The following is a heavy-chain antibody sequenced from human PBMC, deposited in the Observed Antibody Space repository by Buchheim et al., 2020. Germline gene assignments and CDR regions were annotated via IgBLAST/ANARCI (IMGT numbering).Heavy chain of an antibody. V-gene: IGHV3-23*01. CDR2: ISGSGDNT. Sequence: EMQLLESGGDLVQPGGSLRLSCAASGFTFSDYAMSWVRQAPGKGLEWVSTISGSGDNTYYADSVKGQFTISRDNSEDPVYLPMNGLRVEDSAVYFCAKERFGEFEAYYYYHGVDVWGHGTT. CDR1: GFTFSDYA. J-gene: IGHJ6*02. CDR3: AKERFGEFEAYYYYHGVDV. D-gene: IGHD3-10*01.